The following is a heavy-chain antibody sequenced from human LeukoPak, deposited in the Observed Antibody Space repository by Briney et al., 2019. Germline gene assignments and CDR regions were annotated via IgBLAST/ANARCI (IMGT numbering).Heavy chain of an antibody. J-gene: IGHJ4*02. V-gene: IGHV3-30*02. CDR3: VKDNPLDY. CDR1: GFTFSNYG. Sequence: GGSLRLSCGASGFTFSNYGMLWVRQAPGKGLEWVAFIRYDGNNKLYADSVKGRITISRDNSKNTLYLHINRLRAEDTALYYCVKDNPLDYWGQGTLVIVSS. CDR2: IRYDGNNK.